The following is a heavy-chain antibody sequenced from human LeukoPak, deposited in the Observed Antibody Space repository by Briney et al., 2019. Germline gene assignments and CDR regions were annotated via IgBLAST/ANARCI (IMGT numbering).Heavy chain of an antibody. Sequence: ASVKVSCTASEYTFTAYYMHWVRQAPGQGLEWMGWIDTNSGDTKYAQKFQGRVTITRDTSIGTAYMELSSLISDDTAVYYCARDSSSWNYWGQGALVTVSS. CDR2: IDTNSGDT. CDR1: EYTFTAYY. CDR3: ARDSSSWNY. V-gene: IGHV1-2*02. J-gene: IGHJ4*02. D-gene: IGHD6-13*01.